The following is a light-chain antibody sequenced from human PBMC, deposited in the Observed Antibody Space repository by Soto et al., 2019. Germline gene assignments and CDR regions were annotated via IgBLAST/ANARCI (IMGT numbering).Light chain of an antibody. CDR2: GAS. CDR1: QSVSSSY. J-gene: IGKJ5*01. CDR3: QQYGSSSIT. Sequence: EIVLTQSPDTLSLSPGERATLSCRASQSVSSSYLAWYQQKPGQAPRLLIYGASSRATGIPARFSGSGSGTDFTLTISRLEPEDFAVYYCQQYGSSSITFGQGTRLEIK. V-gene: IGKV3-20*01.